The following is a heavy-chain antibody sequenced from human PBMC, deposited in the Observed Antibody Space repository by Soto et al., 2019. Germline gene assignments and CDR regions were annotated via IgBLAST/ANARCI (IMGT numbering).Heavy chain of an antibody. CDR2: ISGTGVYI. CDR3: AREGALKPFSS. J-gene: IGHJ5*02. Sequence: GGSLRLSCVASGFTFSNYNMNWVRQSPGKGLEWVSHISGTGVYIHYADAVKGRFTISRDNAKSSVYLQMNSLRAEDTAVYYCAREGALKPFSSWGQGALVTVSS. V-gene: IGHV3-21*01. CDR1: GFTFSNYN.